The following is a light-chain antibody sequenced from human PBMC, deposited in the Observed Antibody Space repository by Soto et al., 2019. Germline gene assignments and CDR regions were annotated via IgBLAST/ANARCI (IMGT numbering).Light chain of an antibody. Sequence: QSALTQPPSASGSPGQSVTISCTGTSSDVGGNNYVSWYQQYPGKAPKLMIYDVTKRPSGVPDRFSGSKSGNTASLTVSGIQAEDEADDYCSSHAGTKNVVFGGGTKLTVL. CDR1: SSDVGGNNY. V-gene: IGLV2-8*01. J-gene: IGLJ2*01. CDR2: DVT. CDR3: SSHAGTKNVV.